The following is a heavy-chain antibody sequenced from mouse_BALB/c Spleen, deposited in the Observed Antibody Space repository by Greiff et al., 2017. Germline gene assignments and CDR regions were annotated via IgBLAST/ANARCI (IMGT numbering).Heavy chain of an antibody. Sequence: VQLQQSGAELVKPGASVKLSCTASGFNIKDTYMHWVKQRPEQGLEWIGRIDPANGNTKYDPKFQGKATITADTSSNTAYLQLSSLTSEDTAVYYCARSTGNYPFFDDWGQGTTLTVSA. D-gene: IGHD2-1*01. CDR2: IDPANGNT. J-gene: IGHJ2*01. CDR3: ARSTGNYPFFDD. V-gene: IGHV14-3*02. CDR1: GFNIKDTY.